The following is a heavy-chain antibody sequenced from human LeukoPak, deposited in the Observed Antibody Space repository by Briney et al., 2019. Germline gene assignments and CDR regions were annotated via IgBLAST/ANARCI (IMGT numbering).Heavy chain of an antibody. CDR1: GFTFSSYA. Sequence: GGSLRLSCAASGFTFSSYAMHWVRQAPGKGLEWVAVISYDGSNKYYADSVKGRFTISRDNSKNTLYLQMNSLRAEDTAVYYCARDLRLGAAAGLDDYWGQGTLVTVSS. V-gene: IGHV3-30-3*01. J-gene: IGHJ4*02. CDR3: ARDLRLGAAAGLDDY. D-gene: IGHD6-13*01. CDR2: ISYDGSNK.